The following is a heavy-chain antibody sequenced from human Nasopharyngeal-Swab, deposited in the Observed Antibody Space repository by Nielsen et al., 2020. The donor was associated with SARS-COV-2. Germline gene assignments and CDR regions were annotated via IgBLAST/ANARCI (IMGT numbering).Heavy chain of an antibody. J-gene: IGHJ3*01. CDR2: IYFSGNT. CDR1: GGSISGNSQY. Sequence: SETLSLTCTVSGGSISGNSQYWGWIRQPPGKGLEWIASIYFSGNTYYNPSLKSRVTISIDTSKSQFSLTLRFVTAADTALYYCARGGPRDGFEVCGQGTLVTVSA. CDR3: ARGGPRDGFEV. D-gene: IGHD1-26*01. V-gene: IGHV4-39*07.